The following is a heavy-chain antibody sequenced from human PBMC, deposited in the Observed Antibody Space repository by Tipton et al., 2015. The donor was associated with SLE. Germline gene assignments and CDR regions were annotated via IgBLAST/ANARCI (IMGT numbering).Heavy chain of an antibody. D-gene: IGHD3-10*01. J-gene: IGHJ3*02. CDR2: IFDIGTT. Sequence: TLSLTCTVSGGSMSNYCWSWIRQPPGKGLEWIGDIFDIGTTIYNPSLKSRVTISVDTSKNQFSLKLSSVTAADTAVYYCARGSWGSDAFDIWGQGTLVTVSS. CDR1: GGSMSNYC. CDR3: ARGSWGSDAFDI. V-gene: IGHV4-59*01.